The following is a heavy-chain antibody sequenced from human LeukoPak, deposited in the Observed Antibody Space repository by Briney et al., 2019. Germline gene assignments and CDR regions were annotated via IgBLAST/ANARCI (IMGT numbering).Heavy chain of an antibody. V-gene: IGHV1-3*01. CDR3: ARDSGSGNNDY. Sequence: ASVKVSCKASGYTFTSYDINWVRQATGQGLEWMGWISAGNGNTKYSQNFQGRVTFISNTSATTAFMELSSLRSEDAAVYYCARDSGSGNNDYWGQGTLVTVSS. CDR1: GYTFTSYD. CDR2: ISAGNGNT. D-gene: IGHD1-26*01. J-gene: IGHJ4*02.